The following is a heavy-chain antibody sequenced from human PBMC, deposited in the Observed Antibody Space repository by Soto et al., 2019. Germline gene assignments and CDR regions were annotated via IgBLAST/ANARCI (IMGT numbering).Heavy chain of an antibody. CDR2: IWYDGSNK. J-gene: IGHJ3*02. CDR3: AKDKAVDPEPNAFDI. D-gene: IGHD2-15*01. CDR1: GFTFSSYG. Sequence: GGSLRLSCAASGFTFSSYGMHWVRQAPGKGLEWVAVIWYDGSNKYYADSVKGRFTISRDNSKNTLYLQMNSLRAEDTAVYYCAKDKAVDPEPNAFDIWGQGTMVTVSS. V-gene: IGHV3-33*06.